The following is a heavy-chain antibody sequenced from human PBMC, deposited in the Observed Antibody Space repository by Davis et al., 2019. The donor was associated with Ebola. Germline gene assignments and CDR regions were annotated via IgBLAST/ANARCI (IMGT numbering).Heavy chain of an antibody. V-gene: IGHV3-30*02. Sequence: PGGSLRLSCAVSGFTFSSCGMHWVRQAPGKGLEWVAFIGDDGSVQFYTDSVKGRFTISRDNSKNTLHLQLNSLRVEDTAIYYCAKDTSNVWFDVWGQGTMVTVAS. CDR3: AKDTSNVWFDV. D-gene: IGHD6-19*01. J-gene: IGHJ3*01. CDR2: IGDDGSVQ. CDR1: GFTFSSCG.